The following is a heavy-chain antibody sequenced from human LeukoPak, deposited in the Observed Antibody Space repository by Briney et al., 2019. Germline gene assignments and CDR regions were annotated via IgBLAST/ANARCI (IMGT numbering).Heavy chain of an antibody. CDR3: ARDQEGNYDFWSGYWAFDY. Sequence: GRSLRLSCAASGFTFSSYAMHWVRQAPGKGLEWVAVISYDGSNKYYADSVKGRFTISRDNSKNTLYLQMNSLRAEDTAVYYCARDQEGNYDFWSGYWAFDYWGQGTLVTVSS. V-gene: IGHV3-30-3*01. J-gene: IGHJ4*02. D-gene: IGHD3-3*01. CDR1: GFTFSSYA. CDR2: ISYDGSNK.